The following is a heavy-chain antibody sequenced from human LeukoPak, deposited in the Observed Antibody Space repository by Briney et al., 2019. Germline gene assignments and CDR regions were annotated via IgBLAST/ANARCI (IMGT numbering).Heavy chain of an antibody. CDR3: ARANTPFADY. V-gene: IGHV3-30*09. CDR1: GLTFSSYD. D-gene: IGHD2-2*02. J-gene: IGHJ4*02. CDR2: ISYDGSNK. Sequence: GGSLRLSCAASGLTFSSYDMHWVRQAPGKGLEWVAVISYDGSNKYYADSVKGRFAISRDNSKNTVYLQMNSLRVEDTAVYYCARANTPFADYWGQGTLVTVSS.